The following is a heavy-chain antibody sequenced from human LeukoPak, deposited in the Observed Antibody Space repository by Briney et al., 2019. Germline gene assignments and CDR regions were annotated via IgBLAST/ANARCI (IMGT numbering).Heavy chain of an antibody. J-gene: IGHJ4*02. V-gene: IGHV1-8*01. Sequence: ASVKVSCKASGYTFTSYDINWVRQATGQGLEWMGWMNPNSGNTGYAQKFQGRVTMTRNTSISTAYMELSSLRSEDTAVYYCATLGVYYDSSGYSPLDYWGQGTLVTVSS. D-gene: IGHD3-22*01. CDR2: MNPNSGNT. CDR1: GYTFTSYD. CDR3: ATLGVYYDSSGYSPLDY.